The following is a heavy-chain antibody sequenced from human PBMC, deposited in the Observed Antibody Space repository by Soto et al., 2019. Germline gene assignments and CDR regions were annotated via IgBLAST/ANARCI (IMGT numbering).Heavy chain of an antibody. CDR3: ARGVSAGVDY. V-gene: IGHV1-8*02. J-gene: IGHJ4*02. CDR2: MEPSTGRT. D-gene: IGHD1-26*01. CDR1: GYTFPSYG. Sequence: KVSCKSSGYTFPSYGISWVRQTAGQGLEWMGWMEPSTGRTGYAQKFQGRVTMTRDTSINTAYMELTTLTSDDTAFYYCARGVSAGVDYWGQGTLVTVSS.